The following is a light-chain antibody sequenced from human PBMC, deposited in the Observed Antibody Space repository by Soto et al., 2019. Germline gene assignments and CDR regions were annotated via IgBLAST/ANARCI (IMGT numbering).Light chain of an antibody. CDR3: SSYAGSNNWN. V-gene: IGLV2-8*01. CDR1: SSDVGGYHY. CDR2: EVS. Sequence: QSALTKPPSASGSPGQSVTISCTGTSSDVGGYHYVSWYQQHPGKAPKLMIYEVSKRPSGVPDRCSGSKSGNTASLTVSGLQAEDEADYYCSSYAGSNNWNFGTGTKLTVL. J-gene: IGLJ1*01.